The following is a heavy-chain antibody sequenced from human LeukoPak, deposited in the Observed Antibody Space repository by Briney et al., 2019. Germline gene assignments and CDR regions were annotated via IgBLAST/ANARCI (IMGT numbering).Heavy chain of an antibody. CDR3: ARMAMDPAMVTNFFDL. CDR2: IHPSGGST. CDR1: GYTFTDYY. D-gene: IGHD5-18*01. V-gene: IGHV1-46*01. J-gene: IGHJ4*02. Sequence: GASVKISCKASGYTFTDYYMYWVRQAPGQGPECMGVIHPSGGSTTYAQKFQGRVTLTKDTATSTVYIELSSLGSDDTAVYYCARMAMDPAMVTNFFDLWGQGTLLTVSA.